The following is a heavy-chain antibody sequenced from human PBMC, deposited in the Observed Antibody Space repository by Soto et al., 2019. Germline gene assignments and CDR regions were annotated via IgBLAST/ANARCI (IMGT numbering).Heavy chain of an antibody. CDR2: ISSSSSYI. Sequence: EVQLVESGGGLVKPGGSLRLSCAASGFTFSSYSMNWVRQAPGKGLEWVSSISSSSSYIYYADSVKGRFTISRDNAKNSLYLQMNSLRAEDTAVYYCARQYYYDSSGRLVEYYGMDVWGQGTTVTVSS. V-gene: IGHV3-21*01. CDR3: ARQYYYDSSGRLVEYYGMDV. J-gene: IGHJ6*02. CDR1: GFTFSSYS. D-gene: IGHD3-22*01.